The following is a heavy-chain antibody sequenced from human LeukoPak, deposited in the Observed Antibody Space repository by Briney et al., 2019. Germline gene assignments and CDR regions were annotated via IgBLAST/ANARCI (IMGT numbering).Heavy chain of an antibody. D-gene: IGHD4-17*01. V-gene: IGHV3-23*01. J-gene: IGHJ4*02. CDR2: ISSNGVNT. Sequence: GGSLGLSCAASGFTFSTYVMSWVRRAPGKGLEWVSGISSNGVNTYYADSVKGRFTISRDNSKNTLYLQMNSLRAEDTAVYYCAKVTYYGDYYFDYWGQGTLVTVSS. CDR3: AKVTYYGDYYFDY. CDR1: GFTFSTYV.